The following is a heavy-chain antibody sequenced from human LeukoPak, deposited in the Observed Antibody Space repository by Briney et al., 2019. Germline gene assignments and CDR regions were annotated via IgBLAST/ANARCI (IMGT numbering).Heavy chain of an antibody. D-gene: IGHD3-10*01. CDR2: IYSSGST. J-gene: IGHJ4*02. CDR3: ATGGEKL. Sequence: SETLSLTCTVSGGSISSYYWSWIRQPPGKGLEWIGYIYSSGSTNYNPSLKSRVTISVDTSKNQSSLKLRSVTAADTAVYYCATGGEKLWGQGTLVTVSS. V-gene: IGHV4-59*08. CDR1: GGSISSYY.